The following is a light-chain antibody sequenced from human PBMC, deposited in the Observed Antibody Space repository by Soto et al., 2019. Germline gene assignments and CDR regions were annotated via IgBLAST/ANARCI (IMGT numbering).Light chain of an antibody. CDR2: AAS. Sequence: DIQMTQSPSSLSASVGDRVTITCRASQSISSYLNWYQQKPGKAPKLLIYAASSLQSRVPSRFSGRGSATDFTLTISSLQPEDFATYHCQPSYSNLWTLAPRTKVDTK. CDR3: QPSYSNLWT. J-gene: IGKJ1*01. V-gene: IGKV1-39*01. CDR1: QSISSY.